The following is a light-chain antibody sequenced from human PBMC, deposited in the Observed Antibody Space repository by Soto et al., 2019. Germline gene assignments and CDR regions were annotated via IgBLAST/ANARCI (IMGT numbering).Light chain of an antibody. CDR1: QSVSSK. Sequence: EIVMTQSPATLSVSPGEGATLSCRASQSVSSKLAWYQQKPGQAPRLLIYGASTRATGIPARFSGSGSGTDFTLIISSLEPEDFAVYYCQQGSTWPWTFGQGTKVDIK. CDR2: GAS. J-gene: IGKJ1*01. CDR3: QQGSTWPWT. V-gene: IGKV3-15*01.